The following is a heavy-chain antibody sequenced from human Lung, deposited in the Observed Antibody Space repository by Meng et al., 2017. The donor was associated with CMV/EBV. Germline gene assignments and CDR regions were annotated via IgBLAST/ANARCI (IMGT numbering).Heavy chain of an antibody. D-gene: IGHD2-21*01. V-gene: IGHV3-21*01. J-gene: IGHJ6*02. CDR3: ARDVNPRSSAYFAIYYFYALDV. CDR2: ISSSGTYI. Sequence: GGSXRLXCAASGFTFSSYSMNWVRQAPGKGLEWVSSISSSGTYIYYADSVKGRFTISRDNAQNSLYLQMNSLRAEDTAVYYCARDVNPRSSAYFAIYYFYALDVXGQGXTVTVSS. CDR1: GFTFSSYS.